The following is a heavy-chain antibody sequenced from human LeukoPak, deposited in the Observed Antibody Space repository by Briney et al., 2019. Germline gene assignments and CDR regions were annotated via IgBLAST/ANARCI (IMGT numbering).Heavy chain of an antibody. Sequence: SETLSLTCTVSGGPISSYYWSWIRQPPGKGLEWIGYIYYSGSTNYNPSLKSRVTISVDTSKNQFSLKLISVTAADTAVYYCARDGYSSSWSNWFDPWGQGTLVTVSS. J-gene: IGHJ5*02. CDR1: GGPISSYY. D-gene: IGHD6-13*01. V-gene: IGHV4-59*01. CDR2: IYYSGST. CDR3: ARDGYSSSWSNWFDP.